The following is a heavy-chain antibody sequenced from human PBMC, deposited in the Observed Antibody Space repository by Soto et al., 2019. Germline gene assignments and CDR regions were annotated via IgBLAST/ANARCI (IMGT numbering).Heavy chain of an antibody. Sequence: GASVKVSCKASGYTFTSYGISWVRQAPGQGLEWMGWISAYNGNTNYAQKLQGRVTMTTDTSTSTAYMELRSLRSDDTAVYYCARHPSAYYGYYYYMDVWGKGTTVIVSS. V-gene: IGHV1-18*01. D-gene: IGHD3-10*01. CDR2: ISAYNGNT. CDR1: GYTFTSYG. J-gene: IGHJ6*03. CDR3: ARHPSAYYGYYYYMDV.